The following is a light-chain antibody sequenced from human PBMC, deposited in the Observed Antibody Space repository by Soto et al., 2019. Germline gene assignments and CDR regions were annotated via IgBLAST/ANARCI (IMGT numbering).Light chain of an antibody. CDR2: AAS. J-gene: IGKJ4*01. V-gene: IGKV1-39*01. Sequence: DIQMTQSPSSLPATLGDSVTITCRAGQSISNLLTWFQHKPGKASKVLIAAASTLQTSVPSRFSGSVSGTDFTLTISSLRLEDSASYSCHQYYNSVLFFGGGTKVDIK. CDR3: HQYYNSVLF. CDR1: QSISNL.